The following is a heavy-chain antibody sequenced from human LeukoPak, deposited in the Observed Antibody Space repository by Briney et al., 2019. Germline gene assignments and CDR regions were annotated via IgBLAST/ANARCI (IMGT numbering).Heavy chain of an antibody. Sequence: PGGSLRLSCAASGFTFDDYDMHWVRHAPGKGLEWVSGISWNSGSIVYADSVKGRFTIYRDNAKNCLYLQMNRLKAEGTAFYYCAKGLDTAIVTPGYYLGQGTLVTVSS. CDR2: ISWNSGSI. V-gene: IGHV3-9*01. J-gene: IGHJ4*02. CDR3: AKGLDTAIVTPGYY. CDR1: GFTFDDYD. D-gene: IGHD5-18*01.